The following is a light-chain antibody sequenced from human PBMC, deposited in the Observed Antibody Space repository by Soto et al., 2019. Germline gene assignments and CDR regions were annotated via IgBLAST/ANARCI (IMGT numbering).Light chain of an antibody. V-gene: IGKV1-33*01. CDR2: DAS. Sequence: DIQMTQSPSSLSASVGDRVTIPGQASQDISNYLNWYQQKPGKAPKLLIYDASNLETGVPSRFSGSGSGTDFTFTISSLQPEDIATYYCQQYDNLPITFGQGTRLEIK. CDR1: QDISNY. CDR3: QQYDNLPIT. J-gene: IGKJ5*01.